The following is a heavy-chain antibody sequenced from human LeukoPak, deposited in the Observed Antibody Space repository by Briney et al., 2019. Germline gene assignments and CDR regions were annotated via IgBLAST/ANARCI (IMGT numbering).Heavy chain of an antibody. J-gene: IGHJ6*02. D-gene: IGHD3-10*01. CDR3: AKEITMVRGVTVGMDV. V-gene: IGHV3-23*01. CDR1: GFTFSSYS. CDR2: ISGSGTST. Sequence: GGSLRLSCAASGFTFSSYSMNWVRQAPGKGLEWVSAISGSGTSTYYADSVKGRFTISRDNSKNTLYLQMNSLRAEDTAVYFCAKEITMVRGVTVGMDVWGQGTTVTVSS.